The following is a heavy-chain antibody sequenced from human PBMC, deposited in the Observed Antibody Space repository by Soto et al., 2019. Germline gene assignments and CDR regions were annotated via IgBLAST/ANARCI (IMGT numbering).Heavy chain of an antibody. Sequence: VESLKISCRCSGYTFLNFWITRFIHLPVEVLEWMGIIYPGDHETRYSPSFHGKVTISADKSINTAYLQWSSLEASDSAFYYWARRPRYSPYLDYWGQGVLVTVSS. CDR2: IYPGDHET. CDR3: ARRPRYSPYLDY. CDR1: GYTFLNFW. V-gene: IGHV5-51*01. J-gene: IGHJ4*02. D-gene: IGHD4-4*01.